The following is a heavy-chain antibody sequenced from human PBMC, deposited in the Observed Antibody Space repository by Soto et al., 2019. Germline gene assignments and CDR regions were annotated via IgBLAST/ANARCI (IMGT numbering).Heavy chain of an antibody. CDR2: IIPIFGTA. D-gene: IGHD3-16*02. Sequence: GASVKVSCKASGGTFSSYAISWVRQAPGQGLEWMGGIIPIFGTANYAQKFQGRVTITADESTSTAYMELSSLRSEDTAVYYCASQGYYDYVWGSYRPDWYYYYYGMDVWGQGTTVTVSS. CDR3: ASQGYYDYVWGSYRPDWYYYYYGMDV. V-gene: IGHV1-69*13. CDR1: GGTFSSYA. J-gene: IGHJ6*02.